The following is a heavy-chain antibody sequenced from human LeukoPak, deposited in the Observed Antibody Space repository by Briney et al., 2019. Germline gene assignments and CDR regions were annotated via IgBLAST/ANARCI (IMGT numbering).Heavy chain of an antibody. CDR1: GFTFSKYW. D-gene: IGHD6-13*01. CDR3: AKDWHSSSWYRPPYFDD. Sequence: PGGSLRLSCAVAGFTFSKYWMRWVRQAPGKGLEWVASIDKDGSEKRYVDSVKGRFTISRDNAKNSVYLQMTSLGAEDTAVYYCAKDWHSSSWYRPPYFDDWGHGTLVTVSS. V-gene: IGHV3-7*01. CDR2: IDKDGSEK. J-gene: IGHJ4*01.